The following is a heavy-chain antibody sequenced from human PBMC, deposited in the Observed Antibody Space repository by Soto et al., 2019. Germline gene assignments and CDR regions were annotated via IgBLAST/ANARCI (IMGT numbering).Heavy chain of an antibody. D-gene: IGHD6-19*01. CDR3: ARGGSGYSSGWYRYGMDV. CDR1: GFTFDDYG. J-gene: IGHJ6*02. Sequence: EVQLVESGGGVVRPGGSLRLSCAASGFTFDDYGMSWVRQAPGKGLEWVSGINWNGGSTGYADSVKGRFTISRDNAKNSLYLQMSSLRAEGTALYYCARGGSGYSSGWYRYGMDVWGQGTTVTVS. CDR2: INWNGGST. V-gene: IGHV3-20*04.